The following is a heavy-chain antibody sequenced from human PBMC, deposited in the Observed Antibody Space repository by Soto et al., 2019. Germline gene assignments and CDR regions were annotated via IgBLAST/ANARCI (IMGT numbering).Heavy chain of an antibody. D-gene: IGHD3-10*01. V-gene: IGHV4-59*08. CDR2: IYYSGST. J-gene: IGHJ4*02. CDR1: GDSRTRSY. Sequence: TETLSLTCTVSGDSRTRSYRSWTRQPPGKGLEWIGYIYYSGSTNYNPSLKSRVTMSVHTSKNQFSLKLTSVTAADTAVYYCARRSRDSGSWLDYWGQGNLVTVS. CDR3: ARRSRDSGSWLDY.